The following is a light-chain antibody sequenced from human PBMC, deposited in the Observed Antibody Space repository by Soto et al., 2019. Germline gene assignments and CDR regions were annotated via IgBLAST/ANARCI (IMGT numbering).Light chain of an antibody. CDR1: QSVSSSY. J-gene: IGKJ1*01. V-gene: IGKV3-20*01. CDR2: GAS. Sequence: EIVLTPSPGTLSLSPGERATLFCRASQSVSSSYLAWYQQKPGQAPRRLIFGASFRATGIPDRFSGSGSGTDFTLTISRLEPEDFAVYYCQQYGSSPTTFGQGTKVDIK. CDR3: QQYGSSPTT.